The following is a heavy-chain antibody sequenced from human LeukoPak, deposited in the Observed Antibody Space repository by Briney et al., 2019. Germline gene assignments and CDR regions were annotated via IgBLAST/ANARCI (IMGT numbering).Heavy chain of an antibody. CDR2: ISISGSKT. D-gene: IGHD4-17*01. CDR3: ANEIRPNDY. CDR1: EFDFSSHA. J-gene: IGHJ4*02. V-gene: IGHV3-23*01. Sequence: GGSLRLSCAASEFDFSSHAMTWVRQAPGKGLEWFSAISISGSKTYYADSVKGRFTISRDNSKNTLYLQMNSLRAEDTAVYYCANEIRPNDYWGQGTQVTVSS.